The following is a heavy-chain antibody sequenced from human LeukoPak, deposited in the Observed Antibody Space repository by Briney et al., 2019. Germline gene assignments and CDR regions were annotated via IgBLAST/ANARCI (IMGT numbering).Heavy chain of an antibody. CDR2: IYYSGST. Sequence: PSETLSLTCAVYGGSFSGYYWSWIRQPPGKGLEWIGYIYYSGSTNYNPSLKSRVTISVDTSKNQFSLKLSSVTAADTAVYYCARDRGSDYYGSGMYGWFDPWGQGTLVTVSS. J-gene: IGHJ5*02. CDR3: ARDRGSDYYGSGMYGWFDP. CDR1: GGSFSGYY. D-gene: IGHD3-10*01. V-gene: IGHV4-59*01.